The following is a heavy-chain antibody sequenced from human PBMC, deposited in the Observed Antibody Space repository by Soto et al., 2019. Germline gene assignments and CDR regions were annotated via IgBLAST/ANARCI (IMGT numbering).Heavy chain of an antibody. Sequence: GGSLRLSCAASGFTFSSYGMHWVRPAPGKGLEWVAVISYDGSNKYYADSVKGRFTISRDNSKNTLYLQMNSLRAEDTAVYYCAKDLYDSSGYLFDYWGQGTLVTVSS. J-gene: IGHJ4*02. CDR2: ISYDGSNK. CDR1: GFTFSSYG. D-gene: IGHD3-22*01. V-gene: IGHV3-30*18. CDR3: AKDLYDSSGYLFDY.